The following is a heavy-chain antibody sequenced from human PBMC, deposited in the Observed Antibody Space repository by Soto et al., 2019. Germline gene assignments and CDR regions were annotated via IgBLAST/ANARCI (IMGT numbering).Heavy chain of an antibody. Sequence: QVQLVQSGAEVKKPGASVKVSCKASGYTLTTYSMHWVRQAPGQRLEWMGWMNPLNGDTKYSQRFQGRLTIIRDTSASTAYMELSSLRSEDTPIYYCARGNSGAFDIWGQGTMVTVSS. CDR2: MNPLNGDT. V-gene: IGHV1-3*01. CDR1: GYTLTTYS. D-gene: IGHD6-19*01. J-gene: IGHJ3*02. CDR3: ARGNSGAFDI.